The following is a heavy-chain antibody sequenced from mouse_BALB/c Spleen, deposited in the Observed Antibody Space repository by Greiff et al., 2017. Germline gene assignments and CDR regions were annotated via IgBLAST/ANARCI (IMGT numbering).Heavy chain of an antibody. D-gene: IGHD2-3*01. V-gene: IGHV5-9-4*01. J-gene: IGHJ3*01. CDR1: GFTFSSYA. Sequence: EVQRVESGGGLVKPGGSLKLSCAASGFTFSSYAMSWVRQSPEKRLEWVAEISSGGSYTYYPDTVTGRFTISRDNAKNTLYLEMSSLRSEDTAMYYCARGRNYDGYYEGYWGQGTLVTVSA. CDR2: ISSGGSYT. CDR3: ARGRNYDGYYEGY.